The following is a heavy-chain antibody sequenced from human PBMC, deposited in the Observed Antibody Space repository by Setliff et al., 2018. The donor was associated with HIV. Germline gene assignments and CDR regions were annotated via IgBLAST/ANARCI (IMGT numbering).Heavy chain of an antibody. D-gene: IGHD1-26*01. CDR1: GYNFINYG. Sequence: ASVKVSCKASGYNFINYGISWVRQAPGQGLEWMGWISAYNGNTDYAPRLLGRVTMTTDTFTSTAYMELRSLSSDDTAVHYCARARLQGIVTAVGPRDNCLDPWGQGTRVTVSS. CDR2: ISAYNGNT. J-gene: IGHJ5*02. V-gene: IGHV1-18*01. CDR3: ARARLQGIVTAVGPRDNCLDP.